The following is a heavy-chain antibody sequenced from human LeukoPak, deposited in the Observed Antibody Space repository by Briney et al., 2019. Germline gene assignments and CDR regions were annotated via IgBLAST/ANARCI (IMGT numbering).Heavy chain of an antibody. V-gene: IGHV3-30*03. Sequence: GGSLRLSCAASGFTFSSYGMHWVRQAPGTGLEWVAVISYDGSNKYYADSVKGQFTISRDKSKNTLYLQMNSLRAEDTAVYYCATDSRITMVRGATFDYWGQGTLVTVSS. J-gene: IGHJ4*02. CDR2: ISYDGSNK. CDR1: GFTFSSYG. D-gene: IGHD3-10*01. CDR3: ATDSRITMVRGATFDY.